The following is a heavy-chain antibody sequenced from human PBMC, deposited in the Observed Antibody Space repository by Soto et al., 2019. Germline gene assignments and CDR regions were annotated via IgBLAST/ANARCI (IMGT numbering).Heavy chain of an antibody. D-gene: IGHD3-10*01. CDR3: ARGAYGSGSYYLWAYYYYYGMDV. CDR1: GGSFSGYY. Sequence: SEILSLTCAVYGGSFSGYYWSWIRQPPGKGLEWIGEINHSGSTNYNPSLKSRVTISVDTSKNQFSLKLSSVTAADTAVYYCARGAYGSGSYYLWAYYYYYGMDVWGQGTTVTVSS. CDR2: INHSGST. J-gene: IGHJ6*02. V-gene: IGHV4-34*01.